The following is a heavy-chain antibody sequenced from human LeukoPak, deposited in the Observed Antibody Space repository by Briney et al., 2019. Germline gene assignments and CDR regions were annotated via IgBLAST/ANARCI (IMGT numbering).Heavy chain of an antibody. CDR3: ARRFYYGGNSDLGPFDY. J-gene: IGHJ4*02. Sequence: KPSETLSLTCTVSGGSISSSSSYWGWIRQPPGKGLEWIGGIYYSGSTYYNPSLKSRVTISVATSKNQFSLKLSSVTAADTAVYYCARRFYYGGNSDLGPFDYWGQGTLVTVSS. CDR2: IYYSGST. V-gene: IGHV4-39*01. D-gene: IGHD4-23*01. CDR1: GGSISSSSSY.